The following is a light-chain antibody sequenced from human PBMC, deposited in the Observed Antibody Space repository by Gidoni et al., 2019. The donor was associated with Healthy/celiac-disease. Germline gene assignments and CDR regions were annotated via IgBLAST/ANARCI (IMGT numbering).Light chain of an antibody. CDR3: QQDNNYSLT. J-gene: IGKJ4*01. V-gene: IGKV1-5*03. Sequence: DIQMTQSPSPLSASVGDRVTITCRASQSISSSLAWYQQKPGKAPKLLIYKASSLESGVPSRFSGSGSGTEFTLTISSLQPDDFATYYCQQDNNYSLTFGGGTKVEIK. CDR2: KAS. CDR1: QSISSS.